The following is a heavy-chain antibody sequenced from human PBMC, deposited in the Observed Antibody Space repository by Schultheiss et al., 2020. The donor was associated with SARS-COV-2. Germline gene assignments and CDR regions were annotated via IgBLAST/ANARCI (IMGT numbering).Heavy chain of an antibody. Sequence: SQTLSLTCAVSGGSISSGGYSWSWIRQPPGKGLEWIGYIYYSGSTNYNPSLKSRVTISVDTSKNQFSLKLSSVTAADTAVYYCAREVRGVITSYFDYWGQGTLVTVSP. V-gene: IGHV4-30-4*07. CDR2: IYYSGST. CDR1: GGSISSGGYS. D-gene: IGHD3-10*01. J-gene: IGHJ4*02. CDR3: AREVRGVITSYFDY.